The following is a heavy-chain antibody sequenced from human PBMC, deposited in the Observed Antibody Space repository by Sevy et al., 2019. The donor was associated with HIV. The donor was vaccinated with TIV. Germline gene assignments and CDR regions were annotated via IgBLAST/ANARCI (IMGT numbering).Heavy chain of an antibody. D-gene: IGHD3-10*01. CDR1: GFTFGSYD. J-gene: IGHJ6*02. CDR2: ISFYGGNK. V-gene: IGHV3-30*18. CDR3: AKDAFEVRGVLSSRGMPTYYHAMDL. Sequence: GGSLRLSCAASGFTFGSYDMYWVRQTPGKGLEWVALISFYGGNKEYADSVKGRFTISRDNSKNTVYLQMSSLKPEETAVYYCAKDAFEVRGVLSSRGMPTYYHAMDLWGQGTSVTVSS.